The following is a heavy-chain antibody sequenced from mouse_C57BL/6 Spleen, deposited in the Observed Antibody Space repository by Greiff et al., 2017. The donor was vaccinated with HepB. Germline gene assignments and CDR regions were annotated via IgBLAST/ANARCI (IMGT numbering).Heavy chain of an antibody. V-gene: IGHV1-64*01. D-gene: IGHD2-4*01. CDR3: ATEGDYDVTY. CDR1: GYTFTSYW. J-gene: IGHJ3*01. CDR2: IHPNSGST. Sequence: QVQLKQSGAELVKPGASVKLSCKASGYTFTSYWMHWVKQRPGQGLEWIGMIHPNSGSTNYNEKFKSKATLTVDKSSSTAYMQLSSLTSEDSAVYYCATEGDYDVTYWGQGTLVTVSA.